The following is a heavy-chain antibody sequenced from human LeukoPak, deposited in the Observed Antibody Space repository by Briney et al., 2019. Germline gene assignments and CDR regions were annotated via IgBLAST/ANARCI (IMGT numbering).Heavy chain of an antibody. CDR2: IWYDGSDK. Sequence: GGSLRLSRAASGFTFSSYVMHWVRQAPGKGLEWVAIIWYDGSDKYYADSVKGRFTISRDNSKNTMYLEMNSLRAEDTAIYYCAKDRSERWLQVGHYLDSWGQGTLVTVSS. D-gene: IGHD5-24*01. J-gene: IGHJ4*02. CDR1: GFTFSSYV. CDR3: AKDRSERWLQVGHYLDS. V-gene: IGHV3-33*06.